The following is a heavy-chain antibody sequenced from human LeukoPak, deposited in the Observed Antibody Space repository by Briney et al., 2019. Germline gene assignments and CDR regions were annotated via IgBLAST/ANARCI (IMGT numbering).Heavy chain of an antibody. V-gene: IGHV3-33*03. D-gene: IGHD3-22*01. Sequence: GRSLRLSCEASGFAFSSYGMHWVRQAPGKGLECVAVIWADGTKKYYLDSVKGRFTISRDNAKNTLYLQMNSLRAEDTAVYYCVRIRYDSSGRYFDNWGQGTLVTVSS. CDR2: IWADGTKK. CDR3: VRIRYDSSGRYFDN. CDR1: GFAFSSYG. J-gene: IGHJ4*02.